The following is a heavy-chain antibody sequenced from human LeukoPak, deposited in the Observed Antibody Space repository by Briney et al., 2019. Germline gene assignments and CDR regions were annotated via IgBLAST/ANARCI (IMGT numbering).Heavy chain of an antibody. CDR3: ARGNHLKYDI. CDR2: ISNGGSSI. D-gene: IGHD1-14*01. J-gene: IGHJ3*02. V-gene: IGHV3-48*03. Sequence: PPGGPLRLSCAASGFTFSSYEMNWVGPAPGKGLEGVSYISNGGSSIYYADSVKGRFTISRDNAKNSLYLQMNSLRAEDTAVYYCARGNHLKYDIWGQGTMVTVSS. CDR1: GFTFSSYE.